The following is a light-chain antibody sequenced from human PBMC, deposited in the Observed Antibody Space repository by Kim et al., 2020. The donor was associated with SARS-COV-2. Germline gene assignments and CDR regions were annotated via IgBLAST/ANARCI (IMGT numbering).Light chain of an antibody. J-gene: IGLJ1*01. V-gene: IGLV2-14*03. Sequence: QSAPTQPASVSGSPGQSITISCTGTSSDVGAYNYVSWYQQHPGKAPKLMIYDVSKRPSGISNRFSGSKSGNTASLTISGLQAEDEADYYCSSYTSSTTYVFGTGTKVTVL. CDR2: DVS. CDR1: SSDVGAYNY. CDR3: SSYTSSTTYV.